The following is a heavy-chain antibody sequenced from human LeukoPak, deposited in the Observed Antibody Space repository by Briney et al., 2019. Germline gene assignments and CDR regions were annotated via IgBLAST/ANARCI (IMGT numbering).Heavy chain of an antibody. Sequence: SGGSLRLSCAASGFTFSSYWMHWVRQAPGKGLVWVSRINSDGSSTSYADSVKGRFTISRDNAKNTLYLQMNSLRAEDTAVCYCARGARQLLFDYWGQGTLVTVSS. CDR3: ARGARQLLFDY. CDR2: INSDGSST. CDR1: GFTFSSYW. J-gene: IGHJ4*02. V-gene: IGHV3-74*01. D-gene: IGHD2-2*01.